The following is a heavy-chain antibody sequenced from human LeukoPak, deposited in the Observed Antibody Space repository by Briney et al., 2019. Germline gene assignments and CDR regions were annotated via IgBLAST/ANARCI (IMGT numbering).Heavy chain of an antibody. CDR3: ARVIGYYDSYGMDV. Sequence: PGGSLRLSCVASGSTFSSHGMNWVRQAPGKGLEWVSSISITSTYIYYADSLKGRFTISRDNARNSLYLQISSLRAEDTAVYYCARVIGYYDSYGMDVWGQGTTVTVSS. D-gene: IGHD3-22*01. V-gene: IGHV3-21*01. CDR2: ISITSTYI. CDR1: GSTFSSHG. J-gene: IGHJ6*02.